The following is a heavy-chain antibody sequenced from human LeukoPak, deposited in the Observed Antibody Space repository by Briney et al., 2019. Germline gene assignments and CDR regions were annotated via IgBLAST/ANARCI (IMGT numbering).Heavy chain of an antibody. CDR2: IYHSGST. V-gene: IGHV4-30-2*01. CDR1: GGSISSGGYY. CDR3: ARATPTYCSGGTCYYFYFDY. Sequence: SETLSLTCTVSGGSISSGGYYWSWIRQPPGKGLEWIGYIYHSGSTYYNPSLKSRVTISVDRSKNQFSLKLSSVTAADTAVYYCARATPTYCSGGTCYYFYFDYWGQGTLVTVSS. J-gene: IGHJ4*02. D-gene: IGHD2-15*01.